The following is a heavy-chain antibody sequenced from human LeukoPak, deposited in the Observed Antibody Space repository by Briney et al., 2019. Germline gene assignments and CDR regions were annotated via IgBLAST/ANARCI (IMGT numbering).Heavy chain of an antibody. CDR3: AKGFFTPTDHFDY. Sequence: GGSLRLSCAASGFTFSSYAMPWVRQAPGKGLEWVAVISYDGSNKYYADSVKGRFTISRDNSKNTLYLQMNSLRAEDTALYYCAKGFFTPTDHFDYWGQGTLVTVSS. V-gene: IGHV3-30-3*01. CDR1: GFTFSSYA. CDR2: ISYDGSNK. D-gene: IGHD3-3*01. J-gene: IGHJ4*02.